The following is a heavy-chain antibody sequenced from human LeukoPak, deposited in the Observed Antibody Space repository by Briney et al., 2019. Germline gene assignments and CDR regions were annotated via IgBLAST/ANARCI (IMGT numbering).Heavy chain of an antibody. J-gene: IGHJ4*01. V-gene: IGHV3-53*01. CDR1: GFTVSSNY. CDR3: ARGYSSGWYGCPFDY. CDR2: IYSGGST. Sequence: GGSLRLSCAASGFTVSSNYMSWVRQAPGKGLELVSVIYSGGSTYYADSVKGRFTISRDNSKNTLYLQMNSLRAEDTAVYYCARGYSSGWYGCPFDYWGHGTLVTVSS. D-gene: IGHD6-19*01.